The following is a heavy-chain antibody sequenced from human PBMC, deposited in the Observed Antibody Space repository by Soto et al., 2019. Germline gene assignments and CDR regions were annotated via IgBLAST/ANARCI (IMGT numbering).Heavy chain of an antibody. V-gene: IGHV3-30-3*01. CDR1: GFTFSSYA. D-gene: IGHD5-18*01. CDR2: ISYDGSNK. J-gene: IGHJ6*02. CDR3: ARPIQLWYKGGMDV. Sequence: PGGSLRISCAASGFTFSSYAMHWVRQAPGKGLEWVAVISYDGSNKYYADSVKGRFTISRDNSKNTLYLQMNSLRAEDTAVYYCARPIQLWYKGGMDVWGQGTTVTVSS.